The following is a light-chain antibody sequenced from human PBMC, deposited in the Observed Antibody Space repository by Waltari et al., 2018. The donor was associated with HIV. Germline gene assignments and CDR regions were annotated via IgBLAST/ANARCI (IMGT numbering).Light chain of an antibody. V-gene: IGLV3-1*01. J-gene: IGLJ2*01. CDR2: QDI. Sequence: SYELTQPPSASVSPGQTASITCSGDRLGAKYACWYQQKPGQSPVLVIYQDIKRPSGIPERFSGSNSGNTATLTVSGTQPMDEADYYCQAWDRSNVVFGGGTKLTVL. CDR1: RLGAKY. CDR3: QAWDRSNVV.